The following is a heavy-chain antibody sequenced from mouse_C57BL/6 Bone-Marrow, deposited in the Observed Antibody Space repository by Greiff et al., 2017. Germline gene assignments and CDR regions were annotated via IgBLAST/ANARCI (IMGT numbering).Heavy chain of an antibody. CDR1: GFNIKNTY. CDR3: ARRRYIYYDYDGFAY. CDR2: IDPANGNT. Sequence: EVQLQESVAELVRPGASVKLSCTASGFNIKNTYMHWVKQRPEQGLEWIGRIDPANGNTKYAPKFQGKATITADTSSNTAYLQLSSLASEDTAIYYCARRRYIYYDYDGFAYWGQGTLVTVSA. J-gene: IGHJ3*01. V-gene: IGHV14-3*01. D-gene: IGHD2-4*01.